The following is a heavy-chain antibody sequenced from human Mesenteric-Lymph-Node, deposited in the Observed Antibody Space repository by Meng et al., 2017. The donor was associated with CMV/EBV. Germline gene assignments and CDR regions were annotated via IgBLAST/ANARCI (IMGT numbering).Heavy chain of an antibody. J-gene: IGHJ4*02. CDR1: GFTFDDYG. V-gene: IGHV3-20*04. D-gene: IGHD6-13*01. CDR3: ARAAGTSPIWEFDY. Sequence: GESLEISCAASGFTFDDYGMSWVRQAPGKGLEWVSGINWNGGSTGYADSVKGRFTISRDNAKNSLYLQMNSLRAEDTALYYCARAAGTSPIWEFDYWGQGTLVTVSS. CDR2: INWNGGST.